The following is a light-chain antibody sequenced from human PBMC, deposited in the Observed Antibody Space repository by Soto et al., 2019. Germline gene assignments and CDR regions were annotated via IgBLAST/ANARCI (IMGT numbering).Light chain of an antibody. CDR2: AAS. J-gene: IGKJ2*01. CDR3: QQTYTTPYT. Sequence: DIQMTQSPSSLSASVGDSVTITCRASQSISTWLNWYQVKPGKAPKLLIYAASTLQGGVPSRFSGSGSGTEFTLTISSLQPEDFATYYCQQTYTTPYTFGQGTNLEI. CDR1: QSISTW. V-gene: IGKV1-39*01.